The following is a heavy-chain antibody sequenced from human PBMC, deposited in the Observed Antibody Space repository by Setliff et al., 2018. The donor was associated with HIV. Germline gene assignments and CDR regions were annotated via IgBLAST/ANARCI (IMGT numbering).Heavy chain of an antibody. CDR3: ARGYCDTSGCLRGGDVS. V-gene: IGHV3-7*01. CDR1: GFTFSDYW. J-gene: IGHJ5*01. D-gene: IGHD3-22*01. Sequence: GGSLRLSCAASGFTFSDYWMSWVRQAPGKGLEWVATIKPDGSLKHYVDSVEGRFTISRDNAKNSLYLQMNSLRAEDMAVYYCARGYCDTSGCLRGGDVSWG. CDR2: IKPDGSLK.